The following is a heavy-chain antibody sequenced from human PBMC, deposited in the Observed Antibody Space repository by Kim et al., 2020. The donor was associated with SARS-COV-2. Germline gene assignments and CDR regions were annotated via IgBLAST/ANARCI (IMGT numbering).Heavy chain of an antibody. CDR3: TRGNTITRFYYYYYGMDV. CDR1: GGSFSGYY. CDR2: INHSGST. Sequence: SETLSLTCAVYGGSFSGYYWSWIRQPPGKGLEWIGEINHSGSTNYNPSLKSRVTISVDTSKNQFSLKLSSVTAADTAVHYCTRGNTITRFYYYYYGMDVWGKGTTVTVPS. D-gene: IGHD3-9*01. J-gene: IGHJ6*04. V-gene: IGHV4-34*01.